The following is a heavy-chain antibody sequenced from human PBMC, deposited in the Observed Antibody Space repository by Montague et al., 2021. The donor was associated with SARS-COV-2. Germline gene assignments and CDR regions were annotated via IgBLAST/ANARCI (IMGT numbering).Heavy chain of an antibody. CDR3: ARDVRYYDFWSGRAQTSPDY. CDR2: IYHSGST. D-gene: IGHD3-3*01. Sequence: SETLSLTCTVSGYSISSGYYWGWIRQPPGKGLEWIGGIYHSGSTYYNPSLSRRATLSGDTSKNLFPLMPSSVTAADTAEYYCARDVRYYDFWSGRAQTSPDYWGQGTLVTVSS. J-gene: IGHJ4*02. V-gene: IGHV4-38-2*02. CDR1: GYSISSGYY.